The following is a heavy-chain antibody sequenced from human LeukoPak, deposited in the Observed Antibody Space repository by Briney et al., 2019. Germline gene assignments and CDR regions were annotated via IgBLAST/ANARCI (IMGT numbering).Heavy chain of an antibody. J-gene: IGHJ6*02. CDR3: ARASYCSGGSCYPPYYYYYGMDV. D-gene: IGHD2-15*01. CDR1: GYTFTGYY. Sequence: ASVKVSCKASGYTFTGYYMHWVRQAPGQGLEWMGWINPNSGGTNYAQKFQGGVTMTRDTSISTAYMELSRLRSDDTAVYYCARASYCSGGSCYPPYYYYYGMDVWGQGTTVTVSS. V-gene: IGHV1-2*02. CDR2: INPNSGGT.